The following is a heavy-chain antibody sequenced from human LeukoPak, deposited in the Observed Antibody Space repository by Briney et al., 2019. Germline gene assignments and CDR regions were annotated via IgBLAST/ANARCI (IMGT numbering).Heavy chain of an antibody. V-gene: IGHV4-39*07. D-gene: IGHD5-18*01. CDR3: ARVGRGYSYGSRERKNDAFDI. CDR2: INHSGST. J-gene: IGHJ3*02. CDR1: GGSISSGGYS. Sequence: SETLSLTCAVSGGSISSGGYSWSWIRQPPGKGLEWIGKINHSGSTNYNPSLKSRVTISVDTSKNQFSLKLSSVTAADTAVYHCARVGRGYSYGSRERKNDAFDIWGQGTMVTVSS.